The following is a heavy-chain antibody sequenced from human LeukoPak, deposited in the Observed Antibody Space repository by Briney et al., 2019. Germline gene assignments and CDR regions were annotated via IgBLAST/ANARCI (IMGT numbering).Heavy chain of an antibody. D-gene: IGHD3-10*01. CDR2: INTDGSFT. V-gene: IGHV3-74*01. CDR1: GFTFSSNW. Sequence: GGSLRLSCAASGFTFSSNWMHWVRQAPGKGLVWVARINTDGSFTSHADSVKGRFTISRDNAKNTLYLQMNSLRVEDTAVYYCAREGSGPGYYFDFWGQGALVTVSS. CDR3: AREGSGPGYYFDF. J-gene: IGHJ4*02.